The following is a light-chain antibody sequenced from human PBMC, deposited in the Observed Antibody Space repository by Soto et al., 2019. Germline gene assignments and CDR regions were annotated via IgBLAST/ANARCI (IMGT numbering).Light chain of an antibody. J-gene: IGKJ1*01. V-gene: IGKV1-5*03. Sequence: DIQMTQSPSTLSGSVGDRVTITCRASQTISSWLAWYQQKPGKAPKLLIYKASTLKSGVPSRFSGSGSGTELTLTISSLQPDDFATDYCQHYNSYSEAFGQGTKVELK. CDR1: QTISSW. CDR2: KAS. CDR3: QHYNSYSEA.